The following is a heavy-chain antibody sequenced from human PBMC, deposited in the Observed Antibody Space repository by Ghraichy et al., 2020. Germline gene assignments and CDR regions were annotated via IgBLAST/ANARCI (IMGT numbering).Heavy chain of an antibody. CDR1: GGSFSGYY. CDR3: ARIKTEYDAFDI. CDR2: INHSGST. J-gene: IGHJ3*02. Sequence: SETLSLTCAVYGGSFSGYYWSWIRQPPGKGLEWIGEINHSGSTNYNPSLKSRVTISVDTSKNQFSLKLSSVTAADTAVYYCARIKTEYDAFDIWGQGTMVIVSS. V-gene: IGHV4-34*01. D-gene: IGHD6-6*01.